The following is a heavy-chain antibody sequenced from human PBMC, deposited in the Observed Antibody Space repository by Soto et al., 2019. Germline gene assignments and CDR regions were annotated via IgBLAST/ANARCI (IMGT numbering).Heavy chain of an antibody. CDR2: IYPGDSDT. D-gene: IGHD3-9*01. Sequence: GESLKISCKGSGYRFTSYWIGWVRQMPGKGLELMGIIYPGDSDTRYSPSFQGQVTISADKSINTAYLQWSSVKASDTAMYYCARHPTYSHILTGIEGLHYSGQATPVTVSS. CDR1: GYRFTSYW. V-gene: IGHV5-51*01. J-gene: IGHJ4*02. CDR3: ARHPTYSHILTGIEGLHY.